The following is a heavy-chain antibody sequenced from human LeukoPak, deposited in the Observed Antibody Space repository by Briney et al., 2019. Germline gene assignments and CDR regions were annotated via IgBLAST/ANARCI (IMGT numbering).Heavy chain of an antibody. CDR1: GGSISSGSYY. V-gene: IGHV4-61*02. Sequence: PSQTLSLTCTVSGGSISSGSYYWSWIRQPAGKGLEWIGRIYTSGSANYNPSLKSRVTMSPDTSKNQFSLKLSSVTAADTAVYYCARSRGIISDSTLDYWGQGTLVTVSS. CDR3: ARSRGIISDSTLDY. D-gene: IGHD6-13*01. J-gene: IGHJ4*02. CDR2: IYTSGSA.